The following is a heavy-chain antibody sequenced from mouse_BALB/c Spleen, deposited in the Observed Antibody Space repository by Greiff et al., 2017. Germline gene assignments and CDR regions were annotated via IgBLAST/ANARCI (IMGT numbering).Heavy chain of an antibody. V-gene: IGHV1-69*01. CDR1: GYTFTDYW. Sequence: QVQLKQPGAELVMPGASVKMSCKASGYTFTDYWMHWVKQRPGQGLEWIGAIDTSDSYTSYNQKFKGKATLTVDESSSTAYMQLSSLTSEDSAVYYCAADFDYWGQGTTLTVSS. CDR2: IDTSDSYT. J-gene: IGHJ2*01. CDR3: AADFDY.